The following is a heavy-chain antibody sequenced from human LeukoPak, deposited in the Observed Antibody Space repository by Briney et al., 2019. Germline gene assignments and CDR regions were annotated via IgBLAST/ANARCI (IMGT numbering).Heavy chain of an antibody. CDR2: ITSRSSSI. CDR1: GFTFSNYN. V-gene: IGHV3-48*01. J-gene: IGHJ5*01. D-gene: IGHD3-16*02. Sequence: PGGSLRLSCAASGFTFSNYNMNWVRQAPGKGLEWVSYITSRSSSIYYADSVKGRFTISRDNAQNSLYLQMNSLRAEDTAVYYCARGFELITFGGAIGKLNWFDSWGQGTLVTVSS. CDR3: ARGFELITFGGAIGKLNWFDS.